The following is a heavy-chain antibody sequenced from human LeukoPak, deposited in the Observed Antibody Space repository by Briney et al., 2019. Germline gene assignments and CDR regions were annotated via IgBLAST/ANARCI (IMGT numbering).Heavy chain of an antibody. J-gene: IGHJ4*02. CDR3: ARSDGGYFVY. V-gene: IGHV4-59*01. Sequence: PSETLSLTCTVSGGSISSYYWSWIRQPPGKGLEWIGYIYYSGSTNYNPSFKSRVTISVDTSKNQFSLKLSSVTAADTAVYYCARSDGGYFVYWGQGTLVTVSS. CDR2: IYYSGST. CDR1: GGSISSYY. D-gene: IGHD3-22*01.